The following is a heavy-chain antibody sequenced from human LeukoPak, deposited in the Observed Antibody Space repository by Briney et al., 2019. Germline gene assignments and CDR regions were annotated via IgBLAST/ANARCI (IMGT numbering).Heavy chain of an antibody. CDR1: GYTFTSYG. CDR3: ARKVGATGSDAFDI. D-gene: IGHD1-26*01. CDR2: ISAYNGNT. V-gene: IGHV1-18*01. J-gene: IGHJ3*02. Sequence: ASVKVSCKASGYTFTSYGISWVRQAPGQGLEWMGWISAYNGNTNYAQKLQGRVTMTTDTSTSTAYMELRSLRSDDTAVYYCARKVGATGSDAFDIWGQGTMVTVSS.